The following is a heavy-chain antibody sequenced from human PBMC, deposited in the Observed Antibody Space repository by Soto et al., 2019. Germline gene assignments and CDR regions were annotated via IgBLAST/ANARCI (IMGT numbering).Heavy chain of an antibody. V-gene: IGHV1-69*06. Sequence: GASVKVSFKASGGTFSSYAISWVRQAPGQGLERMGGIIPIFGTANYAQKFQGRVTITADKSTSTAYMELSSLRSEDTAVYYCASWAIVGASLDYWGQGTLVTVSS. D-gene: IGHD1-26*01. CDR3: ASWAIVGASLDY. J-gene: IGHJ4*02. CDR1: GGTFSSYA. CDR2: IIPIFGTA.